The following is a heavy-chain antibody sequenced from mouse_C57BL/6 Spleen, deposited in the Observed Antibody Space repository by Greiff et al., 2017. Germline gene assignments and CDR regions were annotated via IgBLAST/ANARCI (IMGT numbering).Heavy chain of an antibody. CDR3: ARSYYYGSSACD. V-gene: IGHV1-82*01. Sequence: VQLQQSGPELVKPGASVKISCKASGYAFSSSWMNWVKQRPGKGLEWIGRIYPGDGDTNYNGKFKGKATLTADKSSSTAYMQLSSLTSEDSAVYFCARSYYYGSSACDWGQGTTLTVSS. CDR1: GYAFSSSW. J-gene: IGHJ2*01. CDR2: IYPGDGDT. D-gene: IGHD1-1*01.